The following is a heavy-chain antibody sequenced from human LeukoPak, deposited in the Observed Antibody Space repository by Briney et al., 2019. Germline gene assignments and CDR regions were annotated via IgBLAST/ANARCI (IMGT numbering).Heavy chain of an antibody. CDR3: ARRRRYCTSTTCYDDFFDY. D-gene: IGHD2-2*01. CDR2: IYPGDSDT. CDR1: GYNYGIHW. J-gene: IGHJ4*01. V-gene: IGHV5-51*01. Sequence: GESLKISCEGSGYNYGIHWIAWVRQKPGQGLEWMGSIYPGDSDTRYSPSFQGQVTMSVDKANNTAYLQWSGLKASDAATYYCARRRRYCTSTTCYDDFFDYWGHGTLVSVSP.